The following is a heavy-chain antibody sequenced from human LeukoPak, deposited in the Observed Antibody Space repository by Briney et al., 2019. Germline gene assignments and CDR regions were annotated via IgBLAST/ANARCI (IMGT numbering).Heavy chain of an antibody. J-gene: IGHJ4*02. Sequence: GSSVKVSCKASGGTFSSYAISWVRQAPGQGLEWMGRIIPILGIANYAQKFQGRVTITADKSTSTAYMELSSLRSEDTAVYYCARTYYGSGSYYNQIDYWGQGTLVTVSS. CDR3: ARTYYGSGSYYNQIDY. CDR2: IIPILGIA. D-gene: IGHD3-10*01. CDR1: GGTFSSYA. V-gene: IGHV1-69*04.